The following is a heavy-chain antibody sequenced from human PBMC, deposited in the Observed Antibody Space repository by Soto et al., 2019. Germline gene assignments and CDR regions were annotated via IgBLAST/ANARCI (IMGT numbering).Heavy chain of an antibody. Sequence: SETLSLTCTVSGGSISSYYWSWIRQPPGKGLEWIGYIYYTGTTNYNPSLKSRVTISVDTSKNQFSLKLSSVTTADTAVYYCNKLPWADYGGIFDPWGQGTLVTVSS. V-gene: IGHV4-59*01. D-gene: IGHD4-17*01. CDR3: NKLPWADYGGIFDP. CDR1: GGSISSYY. J-gene: IGHJ5*02. CDR2: IYYTGTT.